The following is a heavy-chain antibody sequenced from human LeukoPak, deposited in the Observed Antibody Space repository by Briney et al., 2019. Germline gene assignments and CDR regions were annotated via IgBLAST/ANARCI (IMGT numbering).Heavy chain of an antibody. J-gene: IGHJ6*02. CDR3: ATGSEGAPHYYYYGMDV. CDR2: FDPEDGET. V-gene: IGHV1-24*01. Sequence: ASVKVSCKVSGYTLTELSMHWVRQAPGKGLEWMGGFDPEDGETIYAQKFQGRVTMTEDTSTDTAYMELSSLRSEDTAVYYCATGSEGAPHYYYYGMDVWGQGTTVTVSS. CDR1: GYTLTELS. D-gene: IGHD1-14*01.